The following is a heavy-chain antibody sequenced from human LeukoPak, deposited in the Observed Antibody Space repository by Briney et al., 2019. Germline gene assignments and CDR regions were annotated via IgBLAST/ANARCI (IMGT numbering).Heavy chain of an antibody. CDR1: GGSFSDYC. Sequence: SETLSLTCAVYGGSFSDYCWSWIRQPPGKGLEWIGEINHSGSTNYNPSLNSRVTISVDTSKNQFSLKLYSLTAADTAVYYCARKQLVPLAQSFDYWGQGTLVTVSS. CDR3: ARKQLVPLAQSFDY. D-gene: IGHD6-6*01. J-gene: IGHJ4*02. V-gene: IGHV4-34*01. CDR2: INHSGST.